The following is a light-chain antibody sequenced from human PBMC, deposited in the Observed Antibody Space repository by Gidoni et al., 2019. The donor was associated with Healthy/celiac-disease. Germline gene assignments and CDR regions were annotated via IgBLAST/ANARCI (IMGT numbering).Light chain of an antibody. Sequence: EIVLTHSPGTLSVSSGESATLSCRASQSVSSSYLAWYQQKPGQAPRLLIYCPSSRATGIPDKFSCSGSGTDFTLTISRLEPEDFAVYYCQQYGSSRTFGQGTKVEIK. CDR1: QSVSSSY. J-gene: IGKJ1*01. V-gene: IGKV3-20*01. CDR2: CPS. CDR3: QQYGSSRT.